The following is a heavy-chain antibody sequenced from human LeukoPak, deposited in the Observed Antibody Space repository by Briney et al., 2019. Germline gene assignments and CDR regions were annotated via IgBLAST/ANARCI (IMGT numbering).Heavy chain of an antibody. V-gene: IGHV3-30-3*01. CDR3: ATPFYSSGEH. Sequence: PGRSLRLSCAASGFTFSSYAMHWVRHAPGKGLEWVAVISYDGSNKYYADSVKGRFTISRDNSKNTLYLQMNSLRAEDTAVYYCATPFYSSGEHWGQGTLVTVSS. J-gene: IGHJ1*01. D-gene: IGHD6-19*01. CDR1: GFTFSSYA. CDR2: ISYDGSNK.